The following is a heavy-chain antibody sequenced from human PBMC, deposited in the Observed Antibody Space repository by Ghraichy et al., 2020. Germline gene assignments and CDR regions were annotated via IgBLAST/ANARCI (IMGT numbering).Heavy chain of an antibody. J-gene: IGHJ4*02. D-gene: IGHD5-12*01. CDR1: GFTFSNYG. CDR3: TKDPRAYSGYDFYYFDS. V-gene: IGHV3-30*02. Sequence: GGSLRLSCAASGFTFSNYGMHWVRQAPGKGLEWVAFIRYDGSTEYYADSVKGRFSISRDNSKNTLYLQMNSLSAEDTAVYYCTKDPRAYSGYDFYYFDSWGQGILVTVSS. CDR2: IRYDGSTE.